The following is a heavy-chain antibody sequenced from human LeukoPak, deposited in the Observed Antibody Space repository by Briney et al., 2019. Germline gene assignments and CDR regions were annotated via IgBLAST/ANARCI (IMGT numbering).Heavy chain of an antibody. D-gene: IGHD6-6*01. CDR2: ISSSSTI. V-gene: IGHV3-69-1*01. Sequence: GGSLRLSCAASGFTVSSNYMSWVRQAPGKGLEWVSYISSSSTIYYADSVKGRFTISRDNAKNSLYLQMNSLRAEDTAVYYCAREPPSVAALPTDYWGQGTLVTVSS. CDR3: AREPPSVAALPTDY. CDR1: GFTVSSNY. J-gene: IGHJ4*02.